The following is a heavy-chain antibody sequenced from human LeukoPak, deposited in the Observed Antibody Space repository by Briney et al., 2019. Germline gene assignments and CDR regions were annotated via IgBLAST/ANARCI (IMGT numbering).Heavy chain of an antibody. Sequence: SSVKVSCKASGGTFSSYAISWVRQAPGQGLEWMGIINPSGGSTSYVQKFQGRVTMTRDTSTSTVYMELSSLRSEDTAVYYCARDPFSSGWYPIDYWGQGTLVTVSS. J-gene: IGHJ4*02. CDR3: ARDPFSSGWYPIDY. CDR2: INPSGGST. V-gene: IGHV1-46*01. D-gene: IGHD6-19*01. CDR1: GGTFSSYA.